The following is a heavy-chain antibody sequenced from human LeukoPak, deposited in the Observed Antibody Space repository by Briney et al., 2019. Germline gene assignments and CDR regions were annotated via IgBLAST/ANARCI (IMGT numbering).Heavy chain of an antibody. CDR1: GFIFGNDD. J-gene: IGHJ4*02. CDR2: ISGDADRT. D-gene: IGHD2-2*01. V-gene: IGHV3-23*01. CDR3: AKVNWCSASCADA. Sequence: PGGSLRLSCAASGFIFGNDDMNWVRQAPGKGLEWVSGISGDADRTHYASSVKGRFTISRDNSKNTLSLQMNSLRAEDTAVYYCAKVNWCSASCADAWGQGTLVTVSS.